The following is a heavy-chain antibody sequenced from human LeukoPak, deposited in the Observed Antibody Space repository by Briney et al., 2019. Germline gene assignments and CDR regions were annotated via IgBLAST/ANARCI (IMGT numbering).Heavy chain of an antibody. V-gene: IGHV3-48*02. CDR2: ISTRGTTI. D-gene: IGHD3-22*01. CDR1: GFTFSSYS. J-gene: IGHJ4*02. Sequence: GGSLRLSCAASGFTFSSYSMNWVRQAPGKGLEWVSYISTRGTTIYYADSVRGRFTISRDNAKNSLYLQMNSLRDEDTAVYYCTRGVYDSSGYYLRYFDYWGQGTLVTVSS. CDR3: TRGVYDSSGYYLRYFDY.